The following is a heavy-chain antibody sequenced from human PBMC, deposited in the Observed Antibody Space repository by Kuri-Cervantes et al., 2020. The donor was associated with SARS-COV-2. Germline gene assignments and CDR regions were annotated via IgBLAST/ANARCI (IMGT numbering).Heavy chain of an antibody. D-gene: IGHD1-20*01. CDR1: GTSLIGYY. J-gene: IGHJ4*02. CDR2: IFHSGST. V-gene: IGHV4-34*12. CDR3: ARRSINWYPEH. Sequence: SETLSLTCTVEGTSLIGYYWTWLRQSPGKGLEWIGEIFHSGSTKYNPSLKNRGTISIDTSKKQFSLKLTSLTAADMAMYYCARRSINWYPEHWGQGTLVTVSS.